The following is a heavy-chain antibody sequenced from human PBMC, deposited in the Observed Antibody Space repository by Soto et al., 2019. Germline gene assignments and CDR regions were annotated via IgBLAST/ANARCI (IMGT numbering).Heavy chain of an antibody. Sequence: PGGSLRLSCAASGFTFSTYWMSWVRRAPGNGLEWVANINKDGSEKYYVDSVKGRFTISRDNTKNSLYLQINSLRAEDTAVYYCARERWLATHYFDYWGQGALVTVSS. CDR1: GFTFSTYW. V-gene: IGHV3-7*01. CDR2: INKDGSEK. D-gene: IGHD6-19*01. CDR3: ARERWLATHYFDY. J-gene: IGHJ4*02.